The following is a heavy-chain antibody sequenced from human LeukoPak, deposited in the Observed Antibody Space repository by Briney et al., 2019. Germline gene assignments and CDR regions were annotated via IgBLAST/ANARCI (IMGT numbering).Heavy chain of an antibody. D-gene: IGHD3-22*01. J-gene: IGHJ4*02. CDR1: GYTFTSYD. CDR3: ARGGREWYYYDSSGYPVDY. Sequence: ASVKVSCKASGYTFTSYDINWVRQATGQGLEWMGWMNPNSGNTGYAQKFQGRVTMTRNTSISTAYMELSSLRSGDTAVYYCARGGREWYYYDSSGYPVDYWGQGTLVTVSS. CDR2: MNPNSGNT. V-gene: IGHV1-8*01.